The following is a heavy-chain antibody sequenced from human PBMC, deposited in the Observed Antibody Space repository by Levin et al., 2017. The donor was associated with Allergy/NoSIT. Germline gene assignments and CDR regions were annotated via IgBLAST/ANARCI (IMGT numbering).Heavy chain of an antibody. V-gene: IGHV3-9*01. D-gene: IGHD5-18*01. Sequence: GGSLRLSCEASGFIFEDYAMHWVRQVPGKGLEWVAGISWSSHSLGYADSVKGRFTISRDNAKNSLYLQMYSLRFEDTALYYCTKDIFRGYSVGSKFEVYGRDVWGHGTAVTV. CDR2: ISWSSHSL. J-gene: IGHJ6*02. CDR3: TKDIFRGYSVGSKFEVYGRDV. CDR1: GFIFEDYA.